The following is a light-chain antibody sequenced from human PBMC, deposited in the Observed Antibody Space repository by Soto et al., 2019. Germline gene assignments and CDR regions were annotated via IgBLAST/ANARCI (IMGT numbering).Light chain of an antibody. CDR2: WAS. V-gene: IGKV4-1*01. CDR3: QQYYTTPRT. J-gene: IGKJ5*01. CDR1: QSVLYNSNNKNY. Sequence: DIVMTQSPDSLAVSLGERAAINCKSSQSVLYNSNNKNYLAWYQQKPGQPPKLLISWASTRESGVPDRFSGSGSGTDFTLTISSLQAEDVAVYYCQQYYTTPRTFGQGTRLEIK.